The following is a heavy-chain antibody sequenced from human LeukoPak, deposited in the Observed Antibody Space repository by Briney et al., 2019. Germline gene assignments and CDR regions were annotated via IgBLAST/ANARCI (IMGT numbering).Heavy chain of an antibody. CDR1: SGSISRSSYS. J-gene: IGHJ4*02. V-gene: IGHV4-39*07. Sequence: PSETLSLTCTVSSGSISRSSYSWGWIRQPPGKGLEWIGSIYYVGNTYYNPSLKSRVTISVDTSKNQFSLKLSSVTAADTAVYYCARVLAAAGQFDYWGQGTLVTVSS. CDR2: IYYVGNT. D-gene: IGHD6-13*01. CDR3: ARVLAAAGQFDY.